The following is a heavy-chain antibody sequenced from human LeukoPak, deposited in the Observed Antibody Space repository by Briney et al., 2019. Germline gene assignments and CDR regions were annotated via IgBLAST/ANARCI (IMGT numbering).Heavy chain of an antibody. CDR1: GGSFSGYY. J-gene: IGHJ4*02. D-gene: IGHD5-18*01. Sequence: SETLSPTSAVYGGSFSGYYCSWIRQPPGKGLEWIGEINHSGSTNYNPSLKSRVTISVDTSKNQFSLKLSSVTAADTAVYYCARRLFGYSYAGSFFDYFGQATLVTVSS. V-gene: IGHV4-34*01. CDR2: INHSGST. CDR3: ARRLFGYSYAGSFFDY.